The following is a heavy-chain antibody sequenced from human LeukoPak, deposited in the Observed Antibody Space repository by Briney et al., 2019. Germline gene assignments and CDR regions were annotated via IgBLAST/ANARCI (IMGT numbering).Heavy chain of an antibody. D-gene: IGHD6-13*01. J-gene: IGHJ4*02. CDR2: IYYSGST. CDR1: GGSISSSY. V-gene: IGHV4-59*08. Sequence: PSETLSLTCTVSGGSISSSYWSWIRQPPGKGLEWIGYIYYSGSTNYNPSLNSRVTISVDTSTNQFSLKLSSVTAADTAVYYCARHGIPRIAATGTGYFDYWGQGTLVTVSS. CDR3: ARHGIPRIAATGTGYFDY.